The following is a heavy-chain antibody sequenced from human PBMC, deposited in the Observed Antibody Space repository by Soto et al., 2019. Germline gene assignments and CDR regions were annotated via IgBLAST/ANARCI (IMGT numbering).Heavy chain of an antibody. CDR1: GGSISSGGYY. CDR3: ARVKAARSGWFDP. Sequence: SETLSLTCTVSGGSISSGGYYWSWIRQHPGKGLEWIGYIYYSRSTYYNPSLKSRVTISVDTSKNQFSLKLSSVTAADTAVYYCARVKAARSGWFDPWGQGTLVTVSS. D-gene: IGHD6-6*01. J-gene: IGHJ5*02. CDR2: IYYSRST. V-gene: IGHV4-31*03.